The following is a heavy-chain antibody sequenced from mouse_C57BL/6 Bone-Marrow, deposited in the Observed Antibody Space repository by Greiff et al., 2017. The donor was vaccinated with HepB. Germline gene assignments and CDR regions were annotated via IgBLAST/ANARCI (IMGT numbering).Heavy chain of an antibody. CDR2: INPYNGGT. J-gene: IGHJ4*01. V-gene: IGHV1-19*01. CDR3: ASIYYYGSYYAMDY. D-gene: IGHD1-1*01. Sequence: EVQLVESGPVLVKPGASVKMSCKASGYTFTDYYMNWVKQSHGKSLEWIGVINPYNGGTSYNQKFKGKATLTVDKSSSTAYMELNSLTSEDSAVYYCASIYYYGSYYAMDYWGQGTSVTVSS. CDR1: GYTFTDYY.